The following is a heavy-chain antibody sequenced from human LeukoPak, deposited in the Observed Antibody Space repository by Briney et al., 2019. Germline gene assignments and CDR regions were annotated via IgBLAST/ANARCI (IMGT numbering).Heavy chain of an antibody. V-gene: IGHV1-18*01. D-gene: IGHD6-13*01. Sequence: ASVKVSCKASGYTFTSYGISWVRQAPGQGLEWMGWISAYNGNTNYAQKLQGRVTMTTDTSTSTAYMELRSLRSDDTAVYYCARDSSSYSSSWYYFDYWGQGTLVTVSS. CDR2: ISAYNGNT. CDR1: GYTFTSYG. J-gene: IGHJ4*02. CDR3: ARDSSSYSSSWYYFDY.